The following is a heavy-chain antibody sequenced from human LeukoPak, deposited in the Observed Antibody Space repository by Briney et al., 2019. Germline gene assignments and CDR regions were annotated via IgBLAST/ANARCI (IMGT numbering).Heavy chain of an antibody. Sequence: SVTLFITCTGSGYCSCCRSYYWCSICLPPAQSLEWIGNIYYGGSTYYNPSLKSRVTISVDTSKNQFSLKVTSVTAADTAVYYCARRDYGEPFDYWGQGALVTVSS. V-gene: IGHV4-39*01. J-gene: IGHJ4*02. CDR2: IYYGGST. CDR1: GYCSCCRSYY. D-gene: IGHD4-17*01. CDR3: ARRDYGEPFDY.